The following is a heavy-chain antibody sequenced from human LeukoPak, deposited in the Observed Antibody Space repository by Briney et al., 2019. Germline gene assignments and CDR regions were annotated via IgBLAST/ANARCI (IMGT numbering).Heavy chain of an antibody. CDR2: IWYDGSYK. CDR3: AKDLGIWFGESHFDS. V-gene: IGHV3-33*06. D-gene: IGHD3-10*01. CDR1: GFTFSNHG. J-gene: IGHJ4*01. Sequence: GGSLRLSCAASGFTFSNHGMHWARQAPGKGLEWVAVIWYDGSYKYYADSVKGRFIISRDNSKNTLYLQMNSLRAEDTAVYYCAKDLGIWFGESHFDSWGHGTLVTVSS.